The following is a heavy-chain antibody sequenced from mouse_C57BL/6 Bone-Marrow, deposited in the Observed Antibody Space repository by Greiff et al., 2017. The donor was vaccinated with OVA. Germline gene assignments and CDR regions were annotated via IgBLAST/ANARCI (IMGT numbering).Heavy chain of an antibody. J-gene: IGHJ4*01. CDR1: GYTFTSYW. V-gene: IGHV1-50*01. CDR3: ARKWVAMDY. Sequence: QVQLQQPGAELVKPGASVKLSCKASGYTFTSYWMQWVKQRPGQGLEWIGEIDPSDSYTNYNQKFKGKATLTVDTSSSTAYMQLSSLTSEDSAVYYCARKWVAMDYWGQGTSVTVSS. CDR2: IDPSDSYT.